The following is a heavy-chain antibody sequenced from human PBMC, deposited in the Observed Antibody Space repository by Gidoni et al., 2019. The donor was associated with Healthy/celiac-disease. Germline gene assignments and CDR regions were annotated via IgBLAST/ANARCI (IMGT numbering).Heavy chain of an antibody. Sequence: IGYIYYSGSTNYNPSLKSRVTISVDTSKNQFSLKLSSVTAADTAVYYCARRNSSSENRYYYYYMDVWGKGTTVTVSS. V-gene: IGHV4-59*01. CDR2: IYYSGST. D-gene: IGHD6-6*01. J-gene: IGHJ6*03. CDR3: ARRNSSSENRYYYYYMDV.